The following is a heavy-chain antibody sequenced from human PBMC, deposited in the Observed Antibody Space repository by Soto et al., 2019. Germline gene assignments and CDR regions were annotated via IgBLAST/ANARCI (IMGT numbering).Heavy chain of an antibody. Sequence: QVQLVESGGGVVQPGRSLRLSCAASGFTFSSYGMHWVRQAPGKGLEWVAVIWYDGSNKYYADSVKGRFTISRDNSKNTLYLQMNSLRAEDTAVYYCARGEGSGSYRNNYGMDVWGQGTTVTVYS. D-gene: IGHD1-26*01. CDR2: IWYDGSNK. J-gene: IGHJ6*02. CDR1: GFTFSSYG. CDR3: ARGEGSGSYRNNYGMDV. V-gene: IGHV3-33*01.